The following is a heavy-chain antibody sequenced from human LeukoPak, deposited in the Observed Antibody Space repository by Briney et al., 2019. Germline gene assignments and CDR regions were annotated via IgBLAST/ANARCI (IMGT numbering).Heavy chain of an antibody. CDR3: TTERAHWELLRIVDY. D-gene: IGHD1-26*01. J-gene: IGHJ4*02. Sequence: PGGSLRLSCAASGFTFSNAWMSWVRQAPGKGLEWVGRIKSKTDGGTTDYAAPVKGRFTISRDDSKNTLYLRMNSLKTEDTAVYYCTTERAHWELLRIVDYWGQGTLVTVSS. CDR1: GFTFSNAW. CDR2: IKSKTDGGTT. V-gene: IGHV3-15*01.